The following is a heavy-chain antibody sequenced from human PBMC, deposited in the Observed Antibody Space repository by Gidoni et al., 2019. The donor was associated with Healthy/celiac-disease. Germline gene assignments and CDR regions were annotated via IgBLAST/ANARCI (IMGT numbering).Heavy chain of an antibody. CDR3: ASQDGYNYPGVERGEYYFDY. CDR1: GGSISSSRYY. J-gene: IGHJ4*02. V-gene: IGHV4-39*01. CDR2: IYYSGIT. D-gene: IGHD5-12*01. Sequence: QLQLPESGPGLVKPSDTLSLTCPVSGGSISSSRYYCGWIRQPPGKGLEWIGSIYYSGITYYNPSLKSRVTISVDTSKNQFSLKLSSVTAAETAVYYCASQDGYNYPGVERGEYYFDYWGQGTLVTVSS.